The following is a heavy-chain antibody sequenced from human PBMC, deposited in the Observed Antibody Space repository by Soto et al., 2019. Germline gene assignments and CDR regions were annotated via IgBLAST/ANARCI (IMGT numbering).Heavy chain of an antibody. CDR1: GGSFTSYI. D-gene: IGHD3-3*01. CDR2: IIPIQGTA. Sequence: QVQLVQSGAEVKKPGSSVKVSCEASGGSFTSYIFTWVRQAPGQGLEWMGRIIPIQGTANYALKFQDRVTITAEKSTNTAYKELRSLRPEDRALYYCAKSLFFVPHAYMDVWGKGTTFTVSS. CDR3: AKSLFFVPHAYMDV. V-gene: IGHV1-69*08. J-gene: IGHJ6*03.